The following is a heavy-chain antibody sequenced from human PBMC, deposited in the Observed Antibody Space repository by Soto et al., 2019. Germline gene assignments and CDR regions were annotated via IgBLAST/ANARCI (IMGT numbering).Heavy chain of an antibody. CDR2: IYYNGTT. CDR3: AREFFWRSSSSPTYYYYLDV. CDR1: GGSVSSYH. J-gene: IGHJ6*03. D-gene: IGHD6-6*01. V-gene: IGHV4-59*02. Sequence: VQLQESGEGLVKPSETLSLTCTVSGGSVSSYHWTWIRQSPGKGLEWIGYIYYNGTTDYNPSLKSRVTISVSTTKRQFSLRLTSVTAADTAVYYCAREFFWRSSSSPTYYYYLDVWGKGTTVPVSS.